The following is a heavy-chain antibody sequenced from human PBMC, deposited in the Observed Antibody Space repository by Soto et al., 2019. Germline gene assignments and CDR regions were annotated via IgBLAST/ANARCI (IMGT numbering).Heavy chain of an antibody. CDR3: ARKNYDSSGYYYFDY. D-gene: IGHD3-22*01. CDR2: ISYDGSNK. Sequence: QVQLVESGGGVVQSGRSLRLSCAASGFTFSSYAMHWVRQAPGKGLEWVAVISYDGSNKYYADSVKGRFTISRDNSKNTLYLQMNSLRAEDTAVYYCARKNYDSSGYYYFDYWGQGTLVTVSS. J-gene: IGHJ4*02. V-gene: IGHV3-30-3*01. CDR1: GFTFSSYA.